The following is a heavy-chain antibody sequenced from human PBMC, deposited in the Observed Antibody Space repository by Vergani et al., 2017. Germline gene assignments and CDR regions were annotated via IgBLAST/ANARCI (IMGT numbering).Heavy chain of an antibody. Sequence: QVQLQESGPGLLKPSQTLSLTCTVSGGSLSSGSSYWSWVRQRPGKGLAWIGYIYNSGSTYYNPSLKSRVTISVDASKNQFSLKLSSVTAADTAVYYCASQDDHNGNPGAFDIWGQGTKVTVSS. CDR2: IYNSGST. CDR1: GGSLSSGSSY. CDR3: ASQDDHNGNPGAFDI. D-gene: IGHD4-23*01. V-gene: IGHV4-31*03. J-gene: IGHJ3*02.